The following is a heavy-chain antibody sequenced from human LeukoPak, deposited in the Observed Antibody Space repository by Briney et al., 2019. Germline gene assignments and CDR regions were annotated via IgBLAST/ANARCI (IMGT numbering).Heavy chain of an antibody. J-gene: IGHJ5*02. D-gene: IGHD2-21*02. V-gene: IGHV1-24*01. CDR1: GYTLTELA. Sequence: ASVKVSCKVSGYTLTELAIHRVRQAPGKGLEWMGGLDPGDGETIYAQKFQGRVTMTEDTSTDTAYLELTSLRSEDTAVYYCATMARYCGGDCRFTDWFDPWGQGTLVTVSS. CDR3: ATMARYCGGDCRFTDWFDP. CDR2: LDPGDGET.